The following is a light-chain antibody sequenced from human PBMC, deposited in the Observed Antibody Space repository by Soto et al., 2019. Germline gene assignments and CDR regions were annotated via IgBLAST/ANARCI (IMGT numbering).Light chain of an antibody. CDR3: QSYDSSLSGWV. Sequence: QAVVTQPPSVSGAPGQRVTISCTGSSSNIGAGYDVHWYQQLPGTAPKLLIYGNSNRPSGVPDRFSGSKSGTSASLAITGLQAEHEADYYCQSYDSSLSGWVFGGGTKVTVL. J-gene: IGLJ3*02. V-gene: IGLV1-40*01. CDR2: GNS. CDR1: SSNIGAGYD.